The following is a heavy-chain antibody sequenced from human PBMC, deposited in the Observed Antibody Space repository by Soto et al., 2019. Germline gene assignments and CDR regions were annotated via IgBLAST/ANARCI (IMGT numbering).Heavy chain of an antibody. CDR1: GFTFSGSA. CDR2: IRSKANSYAT. D-gene: IGHD5-12*01. V-gene: IGHV3-73*01. Sequence: EVQLVESGGGLVQPGGSLKLSCAASGFTFSGSAMHWVRQASGKGLEWVGRIRSKANSYATAYAASVKGRFTISRDDSKNTAYLQMNSLKTEDTAVYYCTSRRDGYIGYWGQGTLVTVSS. J-gene: IGHJ4*02. CDR3: TSRRDGYIGY.